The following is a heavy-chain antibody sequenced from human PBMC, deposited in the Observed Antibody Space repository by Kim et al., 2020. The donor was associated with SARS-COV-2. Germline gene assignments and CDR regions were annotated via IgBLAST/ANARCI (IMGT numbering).Heavy chain of an antibody. D-gene: IGHD1-1*01. CDR3: ARVPWSTRDGNNPDYNLFDP. Sequence: SETLSLTCTVSGGSISSSSYYWGWIRQPPGKGLVWIGSIYYSGSTYYNPSLKSRVTITVDTSKNQFSLKLSSGNAADTAVYYCARVPWSTRDGNNPDYNLFDPGGQGTLGTVTT. CDR2: IYYSGST. CDR1: GGSISSSSYY. V-gene: IGHV4-39*07. J-gene: IGHJ5*02.